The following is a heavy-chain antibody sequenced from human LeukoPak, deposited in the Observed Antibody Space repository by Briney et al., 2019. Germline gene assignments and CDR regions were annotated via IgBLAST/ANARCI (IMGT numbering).Heavy chain of an antibody. CDR1: GFSLNTSAVG. V-gene: IGHV2-5*01. J-gene: IGHJ4*02. D-gene: IGHD3-22*01. CDR3: AHRNYYSNTRGYFDH. CDR2: IFWNDDE. Sequence: SGPTLVNPTQTLTLTCTFSGFSLNTSAVGVGWIRQPPGKALEWLTLIFWNDDERNNPSLKSRLTITKDTSKNQVVLTMTNMDPVDTATYYCAHRNYYSNTRGYFDHWGQGTLVTVSS.